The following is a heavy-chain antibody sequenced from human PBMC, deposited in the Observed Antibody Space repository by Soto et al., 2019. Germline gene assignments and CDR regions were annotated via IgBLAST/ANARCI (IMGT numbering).Heavy chain of an antibody. Sequence: SETLSLTCTVSGGSISSYYWSWIRQPPGKGLEWIGYIYYSGSTNYNPSLKSRVTISVDTSKNQFSLKLSSVTAADTAVYYCARQGRSSGNFDYWGQGTLVTVSS. D-gene: IGHD6-19*01. V-gene: IGHV4-59*08. CDR3: ARQGRSSGNFDY. J-gene: IGHJ4*02. CDR1: GGSISSYY. CDR2: IYYSGST.